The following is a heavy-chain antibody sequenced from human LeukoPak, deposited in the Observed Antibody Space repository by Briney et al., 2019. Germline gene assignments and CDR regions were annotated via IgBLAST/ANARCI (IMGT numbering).Heavy chain of an antibody. V-gene: IGHV3-23*01. Sequence: GGSLRLSCAASGFTFSSYAMSWVRQAPGKGLEWVSAISGSGGSTYYADSVKGRFTISRDNSKNTLYLQMSSLRAEDTAVYYCAKDKGDFWSGHHYWGQGTLVTVSS. CDR3: AKDKGDFWSGHHY. D-gene: IGHD3-3*01. CDR1: GFTFSSYA. CDR2: ISGSGGST. J-gene: IGHJ4*02.